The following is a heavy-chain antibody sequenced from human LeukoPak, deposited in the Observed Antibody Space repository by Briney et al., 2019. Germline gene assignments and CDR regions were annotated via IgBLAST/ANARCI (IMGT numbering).Heavy chain of an antibody. CDR1: GFTFSSYE. CDR2: ISSSGSTI. Sequence: AGGSLRLSCAASGFTFSSYEMNWVRQAPGKGLEWVSYISSSGSTIYYADSVKGRFTISRDNAKNSLYLQMNSLRAEDTAVYYCARDNSAVVTGTPAYYYYMDVWGKGTTVTVSS. J-gene: IGHJ6*03. CDR3: ARDNSAVVTGTPAYYYYMDV. V-gene: IGHV3-48*03. D-gene: IGHD1-20*01.